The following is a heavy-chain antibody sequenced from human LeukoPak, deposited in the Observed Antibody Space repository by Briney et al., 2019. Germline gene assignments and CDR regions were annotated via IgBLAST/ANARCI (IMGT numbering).Heavy chain of an antibody. CDR3: ARAILSGVGDAFDI. D-gene: IGHD7-27*01. Sequence: PSETLSLTCTVSGGSISSYYWSWIRQPPGKGLEWIGYIYYSGSTNYNPSLKSRVTMSVDTSKNQFSLKLSSVTAADTAVYYCARAILSGVGDAFDIWGQGTMVTVSS. V-gene: IGHV4-59*12. J-gene: IGHJ3*02. CDR1: GGSISSYY. CDR2: IYYSGST.